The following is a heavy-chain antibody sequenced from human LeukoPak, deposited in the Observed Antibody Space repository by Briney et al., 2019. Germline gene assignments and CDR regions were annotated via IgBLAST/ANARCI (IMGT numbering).Heavy chain of an antibody. D-gene: IGHD1-26*01. Sequence: GGSLRLSCAASGFTFSSYNMNWVRQAPGQGLEWVSSITSGSSYIYYADSVKGRFTISRDNAKSSLYLQMNSLRAEDTAVYYCARDPYSGSYGADYYYYMDVWGKGTTVTISS. CDR3: ARDPYSGSYGADYYYYMDV. V-gene: IGHV3-21*01. CDR1: GFTFSSYN. CDR2: ITSGSSYI. J-gene: IGHJ6*03.